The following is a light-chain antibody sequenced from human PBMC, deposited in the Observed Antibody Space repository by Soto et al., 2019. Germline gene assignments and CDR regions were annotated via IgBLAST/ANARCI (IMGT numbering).Light chain of an antibody. CDR3: VCLCSGEWV. V-gene: IGLV7-43*01. Sequence: QAVVTQEPSLTVSPGGTVTLTCALTTGAVTSDYYPNWFQRKPGQALRTLIYRTNNKHSWTPARFSGSLLGGKAALTLSGVQPEDEADYYCVCLCSGEWVFGGGTKLTVL. CDR2: RTN. J-gene: IGLJ3*02. CDR1: TGAVTSDYY.